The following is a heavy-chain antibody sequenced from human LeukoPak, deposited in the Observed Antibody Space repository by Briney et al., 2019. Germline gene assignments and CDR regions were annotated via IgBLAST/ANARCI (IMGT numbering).Heavy chain of an antibody. CDR1: GGSISSYY. Sequence: SETLSLTCTVSGGSISSYYWSWIRQPPGKGLEWIGEINHSGSTNYNPSLKSRVTISVDTSKNQFSLKLSSVTAADTAVYYCARGTTLRSFDIWGQGTMVTVSS. V-gene: IGHV4-34*01. CDR3: ARGTTLRSFDI. D-gene: IGHD4-17*01. J-gene: IGHJ3*02. CDR2: INHSGST.